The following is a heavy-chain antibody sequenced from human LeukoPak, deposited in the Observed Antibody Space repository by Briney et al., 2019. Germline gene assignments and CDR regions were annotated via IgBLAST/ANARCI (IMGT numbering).Heavy chain of an antibody. Sequence: SETLSLTCAVYGGSFSGYYWSWIRQPPGKGLEWIGEINHSGSTNYNPSLKSRVTISVDTSKNQFSLKLSSVTAADTAVYYCARLNVGYSSGWLLIDYWGQGTLVTVSS. CDR2: INHSGST. CDR3: ARLNVGYSSGWLLIDY. CDR1: GGSFSGYY. V-gene: IGHV4-34*01. D-gene: IGHD6-19*01. J-gene: IGHJ4*02.